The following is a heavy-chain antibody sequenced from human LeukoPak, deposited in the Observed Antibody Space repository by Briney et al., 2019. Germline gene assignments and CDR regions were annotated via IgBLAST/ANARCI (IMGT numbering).Heavy chain of an antibody. D-gene: IGHD6-13*01. CDR1: GFTFSSYA. CDR2: IWYDGSNK. J-gene: IGHJ4*02. CDR3: ARGGSSSWYQYHYFDY. Sequence: HTGGSLRLSCAASGFTFSSYAMHWVRQAPGKGLEWVAVIWYDGSNKYYADSVKGRFTISRDNSKNTLYLQMNSLRAEDTAVYYCARGGSSSWYQYHYFDYWGQGTLVTVSS. V-gene: IGHV3-33*08.